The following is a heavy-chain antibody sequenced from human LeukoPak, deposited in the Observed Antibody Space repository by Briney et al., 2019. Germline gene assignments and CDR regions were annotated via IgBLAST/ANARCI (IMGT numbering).Heavy chain of an antibody. CDR3: ARGKVRYSGSCTRPGWFDP. V-gene: IGHV4-34*01. Sequence: KPSETLSLTCAVYGGSFSGYYWSWIRQPPGKGLEWIGEINHSGSTNYNPSLKSRVTISVDTSKNQFSLKLSSVTAADTAVYYCARGKVRYSGSCTRPGWFDPWGQGTQVTLSS. CDR1: GGSFSGYY. D-gene: IGHD1-26*01. J-gene: IGHJ5*02. CDR2: INHSGST.